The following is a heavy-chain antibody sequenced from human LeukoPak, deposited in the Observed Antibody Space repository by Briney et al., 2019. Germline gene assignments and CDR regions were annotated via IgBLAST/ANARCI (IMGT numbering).Heavy chain of an antibody. CDR3: AKDQYGSGSYRAVWFDP. Sequence: GGSLRLSCAASGFIFSSHAMSWVSQAQGKGMEWVSAISGSGGSTYYADSVKGRFTISRDNSKNTLYLQMNSLRAEDTAVYYCAKDQYGSGSYRAVWFDPWGQGTLVTVSS. CDR1: GFIFSSHA. J-gene: IGHJ5*02. D-gene: IGHD3-10*01. CDR2: ISGSGGST. V-gene: IGHV3-23*01.